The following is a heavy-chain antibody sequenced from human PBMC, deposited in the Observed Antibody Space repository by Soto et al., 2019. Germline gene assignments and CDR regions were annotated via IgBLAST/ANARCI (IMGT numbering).Heavy chain of an antibody. CDR1: GFPFRNYG. J-gene: IGHJ4*02. D-gene: IGHD3-10*01. V-gene: IGHV3-23*01. Sequence: GGSLRLSCAASGFPFRNYGIPWARQDPGKGLEWISVICVDGHNQDYADSVKGRFTISRDNSKNTLYLQMNSLRAEDTAVYYYAKDPTYGFGTAFDYWGQGTLVPVSS. CDR2: ICVDGHNQ. CDR3: AKDPTYGFGTAFDY.